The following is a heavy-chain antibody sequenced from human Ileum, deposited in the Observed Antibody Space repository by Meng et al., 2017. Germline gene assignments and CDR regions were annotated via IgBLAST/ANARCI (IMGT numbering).Heavy chain of an antibody. Sequence: QLTFKESCPTLVKPTQTLTLTCTFSGFSLSTSGVGVGWIRQPPGKALEWLALIYWDDDKRYSPSLKSRLTITKDTSKNQVVLTMTNMDPVDTATYYCAHSLLIMITFGGYHPNAFDIWGQGTMVTVSS. CDR3: AHSLLIMITFGGYHPNAFDI. J-gene: IGHJ3*02. CDR2: IYWDDDK. D-gene: IGHD3-16*01. V-gene: IGHV2-5*02. CDR1: GFSLSTSGVG.